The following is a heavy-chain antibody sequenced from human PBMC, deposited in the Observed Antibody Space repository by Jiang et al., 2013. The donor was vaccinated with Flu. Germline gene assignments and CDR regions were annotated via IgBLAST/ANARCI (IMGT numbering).Heavy chain of an antibody. J-gene: IGHJ4*02. CDR1: GYTFTGYY. Sequence: GAEVKKPGASVKVSCKASGYTFTGYYMHWVRQAPGQGLEWMGWINPNSGGTNYAQKFQGRVTMTRDTSISTAYMELSRLRSDDTAVYYCARGAMWGNYGDPWAIFDYWGQGPWSPSPQ. CDR3: ARGAMWGNYGDPWAIFDY. V-gene: IGHV1-2*02. D-gene: IGHD4-17*01. CDR2: INPNSGGT.